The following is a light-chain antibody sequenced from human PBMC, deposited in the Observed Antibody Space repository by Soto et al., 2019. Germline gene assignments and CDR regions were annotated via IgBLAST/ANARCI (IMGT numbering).Light chain of an antibody. V-gene: IGKV1-39*01. Sequence: DAPITKPPSSLSASVGDRSTITCRGNHSFSDYLNWYHQQPGKAPKILIYGVSTLQAGVPSRFSGGASGGDLTVSTPSLQSADVGTDFCHQCFGTSFTFGLGT. J-gene: IGKJ3*01. CDR1: HSFSDY. CDR2: GVS. CDR3: HQCFGTSFT.